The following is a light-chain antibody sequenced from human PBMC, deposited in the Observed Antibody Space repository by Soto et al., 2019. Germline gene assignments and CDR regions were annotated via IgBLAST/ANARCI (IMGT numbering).Light chain of an antibody. CDR2: GAS. V-gene: IGKV3-20*01. Sequence: EIVMTQSPATLSVSPGERATLSCRASQSVSSNLAWSQQKPGQAPRLLIYGASTRATGIPDRFSGSGSGTDFTLTVSRLEPEDFAVYYCQQFGDSLTFGGGTKVDIK. CDR1: QSVSSN. CDR3: QQFGDSLT. J-gene: IGKJ4*01.